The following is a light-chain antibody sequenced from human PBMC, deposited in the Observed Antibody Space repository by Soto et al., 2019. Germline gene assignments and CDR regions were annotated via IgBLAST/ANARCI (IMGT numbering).Light chain of an antibody. J-gene: IGKJ5*01. CDR3: QQTNNMPVT. CDR2: AAS. Sequence: IRMTQSPSSFSASKGDRVTITCRASQGISSYLNWYQQKPGKAPKLLICAASSLQSGVPSRFSGSGSGTDFTLTISSLQPEDFATYFCQQTNNMPVTFGQGTLLEIK. CDR1: QGISSY. V-gene: IGKV1-39*01.